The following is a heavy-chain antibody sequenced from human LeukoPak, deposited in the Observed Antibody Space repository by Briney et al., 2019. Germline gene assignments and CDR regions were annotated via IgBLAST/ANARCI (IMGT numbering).Heavy chain of an antibody. CDR2: ISGSGGST. J-gene: IGHJ4*02. Sequence: GGSLRLSCAASGFTVSSNYMSWVRQAPGKGLEWVSAISGSGGSTYYADSVKGRFTISRDNSKNTLYLQMNSLRAEDTAVYYCANVEATAAGYYFDYWGQGTLVTVSS. CDR3: ANVEATAAGYYFDY. D-gene: IGHD6-13*01. CDR1: GFTVSSNY. V-gene: IGHV3-23*01.